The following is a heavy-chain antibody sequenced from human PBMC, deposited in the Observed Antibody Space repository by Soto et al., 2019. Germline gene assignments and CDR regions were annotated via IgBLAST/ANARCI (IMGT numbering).Heavy chain of an antibody. CDR2: IIPIFGTA. D-gene: IGHD2-15*01. J-gene: IGHJ6*02. Sequence: QVQLVQSGAEVKKPGSSVKVSCKASGGTFSSYAISWVRQAPGQGLEWMGGIIPIFGTANYAQKFQGRVTITSDESTSTAYMDLSSLRSEDTAVYYCARWGCSGGSCYYYYYGMDVWGQGTTVTVSS. CDR3: ARWGCSGGSCYYYYYGMDV. CDR1: GGTFSSYA. V-gene: IGHV1-69*05.